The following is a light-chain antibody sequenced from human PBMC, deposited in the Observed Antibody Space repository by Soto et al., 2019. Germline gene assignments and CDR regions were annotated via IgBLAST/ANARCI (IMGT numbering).Light chain of an antibody. CDR1: SGHSSYA. CDR2: LDSDGSH. J-gene: IGLJ2*01. CDR3: PTWGTGMHVV. Sequence: QSVLTQSPSASASLGASVKLTCTLSSGHSSYAIAGHQQQPEKGPRYLMKLDSDGSHTKGAAVPDRCSGSRSGAERYLTISRVWCEGEADCYCPTWGTGMHVVFGGGTKLTVL. V-gene: IGLV4-69*01.